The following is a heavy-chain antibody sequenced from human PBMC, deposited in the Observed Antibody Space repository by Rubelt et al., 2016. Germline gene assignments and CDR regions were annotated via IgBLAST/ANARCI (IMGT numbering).Heavy chain of an antibody. CDR3: ARVSSGWMYYFDY. CDR1: GYSISSGYY. J-gene: IGHJ4*02. CDR2: IYHSGST. D-gene: IGHD6-19*01. V-gene: IGHV4-38-2*02. Sequence: QVQLQESGPGLVKPSETLSLTCTVSGYSISSGYYWGWIRQPPGKGLEWIGSIYHSGSTNYNPSLKSRVTISVDTSKNQFSLKLSSVTAADMAVYYCARVSSGWMYYFDYWGQGTLVTVSS.